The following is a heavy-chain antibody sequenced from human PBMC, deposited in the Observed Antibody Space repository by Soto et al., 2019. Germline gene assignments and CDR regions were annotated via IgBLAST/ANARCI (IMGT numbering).Heavy chain of an antibody. CDR1: GFTFSNYA. J-gene: IGHJ4*02. CDR2: ITGTGGGT. Sequence: GGSLRLSCAASGFTFSNYAMNWVRQAPGKGLEWVSGITGTGGGTSYADSVKGRFTISRDNSKNTLYLQVNNLRAEDTAVYYCASGHYYCTGDFPYWGQGTLVTVSS. V-gene: IGHV3-23*01. D-gene: IGHD2-8*02. CDR3: ASGHYYCTGDFPY.